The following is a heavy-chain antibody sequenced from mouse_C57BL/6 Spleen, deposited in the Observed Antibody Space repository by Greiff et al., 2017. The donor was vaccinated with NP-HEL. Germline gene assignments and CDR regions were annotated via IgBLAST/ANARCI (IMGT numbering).Heavy chain of an antibody. CDR3: ATWTRITTVVAPNFDD. CDR1: GFNIKDDY. D-gene: IGHD1-1*01. CDR2: IDPENGDT. V-gene: IGHV14-4*01. J-gene: IGHJ2*01. Sequence: VQLKESGAELVRPGASVKLSCTASGFNIKDDYMHWVKQRPEQGLEWIGWIDPENGDTEYASKFQGKATITADTSSNTAYLQLSSLTSEDTAVYYCATWTRITTVVAPNFDDWGQGTTLTVSS.